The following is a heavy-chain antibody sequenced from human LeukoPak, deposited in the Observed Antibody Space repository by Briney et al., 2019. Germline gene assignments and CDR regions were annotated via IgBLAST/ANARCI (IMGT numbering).Heavy chain of an antibody. V-gene: IGHV3-7*01. J-gene: IGHJ4*02. CDR2: IKQDGSQI. CDR1: GFTFSLYW. Sequence: GGSLRPSCAASGFTFSLYWMTWVRQAPGKGLEWVANIKQDGSQIYYVDSVKGRLTVSRDNAKNSVYLQMNSLRVEDTAVYYCARIGYSSSSLDYWGPGTLVTVSS. D-gene: IGHD6-13*01. CDR3: ARIGYSSSSLDY.